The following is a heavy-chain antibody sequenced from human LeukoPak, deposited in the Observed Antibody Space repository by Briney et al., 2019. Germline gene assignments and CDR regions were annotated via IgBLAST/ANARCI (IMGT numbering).Heavy chain of an antibody. CDR3: ARVVRTMVRGVWYYFDY. Sequence: SETLSLTCAVYIGSFSGYHWSWIRQPPGKGLEWIGYIYYSGSTNYNPSLKSRVTISVDTSKNQFSLKLSSVTAADTAVYYCARVVRTMVRGVWYYFDYWGQGTLVTVSS. CDR2: IYYSGST. CDR1: IGSFSGYH. D-gene: IGHD3-10*01. J-gene: IGHJ4*02. V-gene: IGHV4-59*01.